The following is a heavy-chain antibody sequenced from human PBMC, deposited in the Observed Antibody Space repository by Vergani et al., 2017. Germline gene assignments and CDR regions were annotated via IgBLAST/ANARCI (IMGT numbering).Heavy chain of an antibody. V-gene: IGHV4-4*07. CDR3: ARVGYCSSTSCSEGGWFDP. CDR2: IYTSGST. J-gene: IGHJ5*02. Sequence: QVQLQESGPGLVKPSETLSLTCTVSGGSISSYYWSWIRQPAGKGLEWIGRIYTSGSTNSNPSLKSRVTMSVDTSKNQFSLKLSSVTAADTAVYYCARVGYCSSTSCSEGGWFDPWGQGTLVTVSS. D-gene: IGHD2-2*03. CDR1: GGSISSYY.